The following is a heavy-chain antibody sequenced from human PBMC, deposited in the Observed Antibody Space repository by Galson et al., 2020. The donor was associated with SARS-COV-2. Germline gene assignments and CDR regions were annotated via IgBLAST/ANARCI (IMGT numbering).Heavy chain of an antibody. CDR1: GGTISSGGYS. J-gene: IGHJ4*02. V-gene: IGHV4-30-4*07. CDR2: IYYSGST. CDR3: AREGDDYGDYGWGY. Sequence: SETLSHTCAVSGGTISSGGYSWSWIRQPPGQGLEWIGYIYYSGSTYYNPSLKRRVTITVDTSKNQFPLKLSSVTAADTAVYCCAREGDDYGDYGWGYWGQGTLVTVSS. D-gene: IGHD4-17*01.